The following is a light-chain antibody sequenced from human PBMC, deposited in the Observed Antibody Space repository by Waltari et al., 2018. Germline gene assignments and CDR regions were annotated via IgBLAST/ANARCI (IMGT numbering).Light chain of an antibody. J-gene: IGKJ3*01. CDR2: GAS. CDR3: QKYSRSPFT. CDR1: QSVSSH. Sequence: VILTKSPATLSLSPGERATLSCRASQSVSSHVAWYQQKPGQVPRLLIYGASTRATGIPDRFSGSGSGTEFTLTISSLEPEDFAVYYCQKYSRSPFTFGPGTKLDIK. V-gene: IGKV3-20*01.